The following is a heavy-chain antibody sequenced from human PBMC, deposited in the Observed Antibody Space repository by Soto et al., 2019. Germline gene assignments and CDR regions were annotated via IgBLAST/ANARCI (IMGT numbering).Heavy chain of an antibody. Sequence: QVQLVQSGAEVKKPGASVKVSCKTSGYTYSKYIIAWVRQTPGQGLEWMGWISGYNGDTQYAPEHQGRVTFTAEKSTSTAYMELRSLTSDDPAVDYGVREFLAGSIDNWGQGTLVTVAS. CDR3: VREFLAGSIDN. CDR1: GYTYSKYI. CDR2: ISGYNGDT. J-gene: IGHJ4*02. D-gene: IGHD4-4*01. V-gene: IGHV1-18*04.